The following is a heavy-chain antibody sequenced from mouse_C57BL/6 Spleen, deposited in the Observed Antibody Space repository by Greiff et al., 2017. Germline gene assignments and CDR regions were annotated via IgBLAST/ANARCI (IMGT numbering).Heavy chain of an antibody. CDR1: GFTFRSYA. D-gene: IGHD1-1*01. CDR3: ARFITTVGYFDV. Sequence: EVKLVESGGGLVKPGGSLKLSCAASGFTFRSYAMSWVRQTPEKRLEWVATISDGGSYTYYPDNVKGRFTISRDNAKNNLYLQMSHLKSEDTAMYYCARFITTVGYFDVWGTGTTVTVSS. J-gene: IGHJ1*03. V-gene: IGHV5-4*03. CDR2: ISDGGSYT.